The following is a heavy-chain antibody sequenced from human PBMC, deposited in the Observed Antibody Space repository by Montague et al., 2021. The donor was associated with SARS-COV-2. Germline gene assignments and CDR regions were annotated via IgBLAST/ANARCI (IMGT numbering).Heavy chain of an antibody. CDR3: TSGREGNYNVMDV. CDR1: GDSVSSHSAT. Sequence: CAISGDSVSSHSATWNWVRQSPSRGLEWLGRTYYRYKWYNDYAVSVRGRVTINPATSKNQFSLQLNSVTPEDTAIYYCTSGREGNYNVMDVWGRGTTVTVS. J-gene: IGHJ6*02. D-gene: IGHD1-1*01. V-gene: IGHV6-1*01. CDR2: TYYRYKWYN.